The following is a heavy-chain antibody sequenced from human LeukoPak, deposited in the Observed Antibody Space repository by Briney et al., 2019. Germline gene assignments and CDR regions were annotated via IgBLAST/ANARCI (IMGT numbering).Heavy chain of an antibody. CDR2: LSGSDGTT. Sequence: LPGGSLRLSCAASGFSLGTDWMNWVRQAPGKGPEWVSSLSGSDGTTYYSDSVRGRFTISSDNSKTTFFLQMNSLRAEDTAVYYCATGSRGSGIVRYTFDMWGQGTVVTVSS. CDR3: ATGSRGSGIVRYTFDM. CDR1: GFSLGTDW. D-gene: IGHD3-10*01. V-gene: IGHV3-23*01. J-gene: IGHJ3*02.